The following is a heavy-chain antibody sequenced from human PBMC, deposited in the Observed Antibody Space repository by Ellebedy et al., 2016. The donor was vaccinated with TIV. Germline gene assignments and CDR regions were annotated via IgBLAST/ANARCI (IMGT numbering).Heavy chain of an antibody. Sequence: GGSLRLXXAASGFTFDDYAMHWVRQAPGKGLEWVSGISWRSYYIGYADSVRGRFTISRDNAKSSLYLQMNSLRIEDTAVYYCTKDLLRGIWGGSGRDYWGQGTLVTVSS. CDR1: GFTFDDYA. J-gene: IGHJ4*02. V-gene: IGHV3-9*01. CDR2: ISWRSYYI. D-gene: IGHD7-27*01. CDR3: TKDLLRGIWGGSGRDY.